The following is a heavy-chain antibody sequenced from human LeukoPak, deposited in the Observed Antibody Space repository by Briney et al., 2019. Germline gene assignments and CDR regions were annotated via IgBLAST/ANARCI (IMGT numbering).Heavy chain of an antibody. Sequence: GGSLRLSCAASGSTFGSYGMHWVRQAPGKGLEWVAVISYDGSNKYYADSVKGRFTISRDNSKNTLYLQMNSLRAEDTAVYYCAKDWYDILTAWGQGTLVTVSS. CDR3: AKDWYDILTA. CDR1: GSTFGSYG. CDR2: ISYDGSNK. V-gene: IGHV3-30*18. J-gene: IGHJ4*02. D-gene: IGHD3-9*01.